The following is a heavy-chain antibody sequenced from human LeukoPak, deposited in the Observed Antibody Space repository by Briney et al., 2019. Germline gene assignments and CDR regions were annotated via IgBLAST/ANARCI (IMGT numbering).Heavy chain of an antibody. CDR3: ARDKKEKWLLHGHYYYYYMDV. CDR2: INHSGSA. Sequence: SETLSLTCAVYRGSFSGYYWTWIRQPPGKGLEWIGEINHSGSAKYNPSLRSRVTISVETSKNQFSLKVRSMTAADTGVYYCARDKKEKWLLHGHYYYYYMDVWGKGTTVTVSS. D-gene: IGHD3-22*01. J-gene: IGHJ6*03. V-gene: IGHV4-34*01. CDR1: RGSFSGYY.